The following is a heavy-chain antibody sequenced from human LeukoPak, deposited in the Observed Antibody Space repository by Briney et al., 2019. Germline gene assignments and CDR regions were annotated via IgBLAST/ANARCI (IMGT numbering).Heavy chain of an antibody. D-gene: IGHD1-1*01. V-gene: IGHV3-30*02. CDR3: AREAPICRNADCRTGFDY. J-gene: IGHJ4*02. CDR1: GFNFNNYD. CDR2: IKFHGHET. Sequence: GGSLTLSCVASGFNFNNYDLHWVRQAPGKGLEWVAFIKFHGHETFYADSVEGRFTFSRDNSRNTEYLQMNSLRSEDTAVYYCAREAPICRNADCRTGFDYWGQGTLVAVSS.